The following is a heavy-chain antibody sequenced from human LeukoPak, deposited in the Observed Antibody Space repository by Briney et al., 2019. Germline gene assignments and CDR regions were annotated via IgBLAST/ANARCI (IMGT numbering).Heavy chain of an antibody. CDR2: IWYDGSNK. CDR3: ARDQRYYDSSGYGY. Sequence: GGSLRLSCAASGFTFSSYGMHWVRQAPGKGLEWVAVIWYDGSNKYYADSVKGRFTISRDNSKNTLYLQMNSLRAEDTAVYYCARDQRYYDSSGYGYWGQGTLITVSS. D-gene: IGHD3-22*01. V-gene: IGHV3-33*01. CDR1: GFTFSSYG. J-gene: IGHJ4*02.